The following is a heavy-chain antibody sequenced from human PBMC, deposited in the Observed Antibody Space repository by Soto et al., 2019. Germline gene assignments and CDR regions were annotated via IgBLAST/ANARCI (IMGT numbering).Heavy chain of an antibody. Sequence: QVQLVQSGAEVKKPGSSVKVSCKASGGTFSSYTISWVRQAPGQGLEWMGRIIPILGIANYAQKFQGRVTITADKSTSTAYMELSSLRSEDTAVYYCARDEDVHGDVVVVAATRAEYFQHWGQGTLVTVSS. CDR3: ARDEDVHGDVVVVAATRAEYFQH. CDR2: IIPILGIA. D-gene: IGHD2-15*01. J-gene: IGHJ1*01. V-gene: IGHV1-69*08. CDR1: GGTFSSYT.